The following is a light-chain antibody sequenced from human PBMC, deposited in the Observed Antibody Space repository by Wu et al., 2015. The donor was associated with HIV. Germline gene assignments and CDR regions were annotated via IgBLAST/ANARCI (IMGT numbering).Light chain of an antibody. CDR2: DAS. J-gene: IGKJ1*01. CDR1: QSIRSSY. CDR3: QQSASSPWT. Sequence: DIVLTQSPVTLSLSPGERATLSCRASQSIRSSYLAWYQQKPGQAPRLLIYDASTRATGIPDRFSGSGSGTDFTLIISRLDPEDFAVYYCQQSASSPWTFGQGTKVTIK. V-gene: IGKV3-20*01.